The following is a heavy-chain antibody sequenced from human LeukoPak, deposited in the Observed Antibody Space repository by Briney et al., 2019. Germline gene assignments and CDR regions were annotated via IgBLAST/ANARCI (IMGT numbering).Heavy chain of an antibody. V-gene: IGHV4-39*01. D-gene: IGHD3-10*01. Sequence: SQTLSLTRTVSRGSISSSSYYWGWIRQPPGKGLEWIGSIYYSGRTTSNPSLKSRVTLSVDTSNNQFSLKLRSVTAPDPSVYYCAGLNYGSGQRWGQGTLVTVSS. CDR2: IYYSGRT. CDR3: AGLNYGSGQR. CDR1: RGSISSSSYY. J-gene: IGHJ4*02.